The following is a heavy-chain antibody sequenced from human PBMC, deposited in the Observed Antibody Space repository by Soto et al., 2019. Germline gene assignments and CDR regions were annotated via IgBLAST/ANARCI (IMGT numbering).Heavy chain of an antibody. V-gene: IGHV4-34*01. CDR3: AREQPRVGSGSYYCHDAFHI. D-gene: IGHD3-10*01. CDR2: INHSGST. J-gene: IGHJ3*02. CDR1: GGSFSGYY. Sequence: SETLSLTCAVYGGSFSGYYWSWIRQPTGKGLEWIGEINHSGSTNYNPSLKGRVTISVDTSKNQFSLKLSSVTAADTAVYYCAREQPRVGSGSYYCHDAFHIWGQGTTVTVSS.